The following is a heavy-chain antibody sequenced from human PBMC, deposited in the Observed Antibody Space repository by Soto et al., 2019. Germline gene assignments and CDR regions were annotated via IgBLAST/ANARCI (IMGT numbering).Heavy chain of an antibody. Sequence: SETLSLTCTVSGGSISSYYWSWIRQPPGKGLEWIGYIYYSGSTNYNPSLKSRVTISVDTSKNQFSLKLSSVTAADTAVYYCARLADFWSGYRRFDPWGQGTLVTVSS. CDR1: GGSISSYY. D-gene: IGHD3-3*01. CDR3: ARLADFWSGYRRFDP. V-gene: IGHV4-59*08. J-gene: IGHJ5*02. CDR2: IYYSGST.